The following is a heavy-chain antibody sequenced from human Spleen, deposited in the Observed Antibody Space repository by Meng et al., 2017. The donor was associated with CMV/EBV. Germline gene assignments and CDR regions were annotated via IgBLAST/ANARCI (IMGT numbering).Heavy chain of an antibody. D-gene: IGHD1/OR15-1a*01. CDR1: GFTFSSYA. CDR2: ISYDGSNK. J-gene: IGHJ4*02. Sequence: CADSGFTFSSYAMHWVRQAPGKGLEWVAVISYDGSNKYYADSVKGRFTISRDNSKNTLYLQMNSLRAEDTAVYYCASGSSTRQQLDYWGQGTLVTVSS. CDR3: ASGSSTRQQLDY. V-gene: IGHV3-30*04.